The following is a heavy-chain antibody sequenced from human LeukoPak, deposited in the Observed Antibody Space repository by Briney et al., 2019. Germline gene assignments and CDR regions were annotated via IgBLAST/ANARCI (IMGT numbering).Heavy chain of an antibody. J-gene: IGHJ5*02. Sequence: SETLSLTCTVSGYSISSGYYWGWIRQPPGKGLEWIGSIYHSGSTYYNPSLKSRVTISVDTSKNQFSLKLSSVTAADTAVYYCARDLAYYGDYPRGRFDPWGQGTLVTVSS. D-gene: IGHD4-17*01. CDR3: ARDLAYYGDYPRGRFDP. V-gene: IGHV4-38-2*02. CDR2: IYHSGST. CDR1: GYSISSGYY.